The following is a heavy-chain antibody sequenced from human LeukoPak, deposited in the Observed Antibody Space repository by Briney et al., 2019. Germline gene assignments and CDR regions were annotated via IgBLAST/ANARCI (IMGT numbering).Heavy chain of an antibody. CDR1: GFTFSSYA. V-gene: IGHV3-23*01. D-gene: IGHD3-10*01. Sequence: GWSLRLSCAASGFTFSSYAMSWVRQAPGKGLEWVSAISGSGGSTYYADSVKGRFTISRDNSKNTLYLQMNSLRAEDTAVYYCVFSMVWGVDDAFDIWGQGTMVTVSS. J-gene: IGHJ3*02. CDR3: VFSMVWGVDDAFDI. CDR2: ISGSGGST.